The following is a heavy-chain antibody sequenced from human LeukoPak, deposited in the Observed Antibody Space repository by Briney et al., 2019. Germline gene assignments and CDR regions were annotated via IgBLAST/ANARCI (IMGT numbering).Heavy chain of an antibody. D-gene: IGHD3-10*01. V-gene: IGHV3-20*04. J-gene: IGHJ4*02. CDR2: IIWSGGST. CDR1: GLTFSSNY. CDR3: ARDDYGSGSWNDY. Sequence: GGSLRLSCEDSGLTFSSNYMSWVRQAPGKGLEWVSGIIWSGGSTGYADSVKGRFTISRDNAKNSLYLQMNSLRAEDTALYYCARDDYGSGSWNDYWGQGTLVTVSS.